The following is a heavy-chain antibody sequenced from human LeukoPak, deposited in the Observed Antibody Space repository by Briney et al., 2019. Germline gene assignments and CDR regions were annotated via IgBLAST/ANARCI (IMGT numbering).Heavy chain of an antibody. D-gene: IGHD3-22*01. V-gene: IGHV1-2*02. CDR1: GFTFNDHY. CDR2: IGPYSRFT. J-gene: IGHJ4*02. Sequence: GASVKVSCKSSGFTFNDHYIHWVRQAPGQGLEWMGYIGPYSRFTSSPQEFQGRVTMTRDTSMSTAYMELTRLTSDDTAVYYCARTYYDSSGYYNYFDYWGQGTLVTVSS. CDR3: ARTYYDSSGYYNYFDY.